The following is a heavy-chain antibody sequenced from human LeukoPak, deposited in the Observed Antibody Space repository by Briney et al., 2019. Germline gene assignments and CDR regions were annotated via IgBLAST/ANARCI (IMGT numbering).Heavy chain of an antibody. J-gene: IGHJ4*02. CDR2: INHSGST. CDR3: ARGVGIAVADPHLDY. CDR1: GGSFSGYH. V-gene: IGHV4-34*01. D-gene: IGHD6-19*01. Sequence: PSETLSLTCGVYGGSFSGYHWNWIRQPPGEGLEWIGEINHSGSTNYNPSLKSRVTISVDTSKKQFSLRLSSVTAADTAVYFCARGVGIAVADPHLDYWGQGTLVTVSS.